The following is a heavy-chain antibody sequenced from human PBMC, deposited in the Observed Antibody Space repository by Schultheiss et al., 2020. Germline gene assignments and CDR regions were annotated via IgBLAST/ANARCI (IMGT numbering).Heavy chain of an antibody. V-gene: IGHV4-34*01. CDR2: INHSGST. J-gene: IGHJ4*02. CDR1: SGSISSCY. D-gene: IGHD3-16*02. Sequence: SETLSLTCTVSSGSISSCYWSWIRQPPGKGLEWIGEINHSGSTNYNPSLKSRVTISVDTSKNQFSLKLSSVTAADTAVYYCARGGTYYDYVWGSYRLYYFDYWGQGTLVTVSS. CDR3: ARGGTYYDYVWGSYRLYYFDY.